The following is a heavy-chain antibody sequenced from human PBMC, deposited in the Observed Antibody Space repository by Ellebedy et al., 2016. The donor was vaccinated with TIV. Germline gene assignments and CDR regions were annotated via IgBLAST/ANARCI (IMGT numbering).Heavy chain of an antibody. J-gene: IGHJ1*01. Sequence: AASVKVSCKASGDTFTDTYVHWVRQAPGHGLEWMGWINPVSGTNYAERFQDRVAMTRDTSINTAYMEVIRLTSDDTAVYYCATGERDSAADWGRGTLVTVSS. CDR2: INPVSGT. CDR1: GDTFTDTY. V-gene: IGHV1-2*02. CDR3: ATGERDSAAD. D-gene: IGHD5-24*01.